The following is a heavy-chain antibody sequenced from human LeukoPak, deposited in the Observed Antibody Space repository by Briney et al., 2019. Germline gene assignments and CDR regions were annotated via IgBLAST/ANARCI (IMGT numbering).Heavy chain of an antibody. V-gene: IGHV4-34*01. CDR3: ASSRAVVVPAAIGSLGFYFDY. CDR2: INHRGST. Sequence: PSETLSLTCAVYGGSFSGYYWSWIRQPPGKGLEWIGEINHRGSTNYNPSLKSRPTISVATSKNQFSLTLSSVTAADTAVYYCASSRAVVVPAAIGSLGFYFDYWGQGTLVTVSS. D-gene: IGHD2-2*02. CDR1: GGSFSGYY. J-gene: IGHJ4*02.